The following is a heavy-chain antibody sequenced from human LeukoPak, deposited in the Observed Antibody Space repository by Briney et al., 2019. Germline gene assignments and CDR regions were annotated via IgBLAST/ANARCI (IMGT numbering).Heavy chain of an antibody. CDR2: IFGSESY. D-gene: IGHD3-10*01. V-gene: IGHV4-4*07. J-gene: IGHJ4*02. Sequence: SETLSLTCTASGDSFTSYVWTWVRQPAGKGLEWMGRIFGSESYTYNPSLLSRGSILLDASSNQFSLMLTNMPAADAAVYYCARDGGYYGSGSYWLHWGQGILVTVSS. CDR3: ARDGGYYGSGSYWLH. CDR1: GDSFTSYV.